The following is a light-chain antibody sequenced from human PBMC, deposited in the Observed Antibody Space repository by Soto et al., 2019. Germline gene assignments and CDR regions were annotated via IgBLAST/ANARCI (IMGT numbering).Light chain of an antibody. V-gene: IGKV1-27*01. CDR3: QKCNSAPLT. CDR1: QGISNY. Sequence: DIQMTHSPSSLSASVGDRVTITYRASQGISNYLAWYQQKPWKVPKLLIYAASTLQSGVPSRFSGSGSGPDFALTNSSLQPEDVATYYCQKCNSAPLTFGGGPKVVIK. CDR2: AAS. J-gene: IGKJ4*01.